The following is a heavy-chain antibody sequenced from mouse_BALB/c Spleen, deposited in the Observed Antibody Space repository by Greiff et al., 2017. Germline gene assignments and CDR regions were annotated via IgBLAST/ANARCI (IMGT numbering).Heavy chain of an antibody. J-gene: IGHJ3*01. D-gene: IGHD2-4*01. CDR1: GYSITSGYY. CDR3: AYDYDPAWFAY. Sequence: DVKLQESGPGLVKPSQSLSLTCSVTGYSITSGYYWNWIRQFPGNKLEWMGYISYDGSNNYNPSLKNRISITRDTSKNQFFLKLNSVTTEDTATYYCAYDYDPAWFAYWGQGTLVTVSA. CDR2: ISYDGSN. V-gene: IGHV3-6*02.